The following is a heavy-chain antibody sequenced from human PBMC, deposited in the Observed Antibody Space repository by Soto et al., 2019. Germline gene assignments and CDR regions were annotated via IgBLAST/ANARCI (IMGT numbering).Heavy chain of an antibody. V-gene: IGHV3-64D*06. CDR2: ISPQGGST. CDR1: GFAYSSYA. D-gene: IGHD2-21*01. Sequence: GGSLRLSCSASGFAYSSYAMHWVRQTPGKGLEYVSAISPQGGSTYYADSVKGRFTISRDDSKNTVYLQMSSLRPDDTAVYYCVNMMIARGAFDFWGQGTLVTVSS. CDR3: VNMMIARGAFDF. J-gene: IGHJ4*02.